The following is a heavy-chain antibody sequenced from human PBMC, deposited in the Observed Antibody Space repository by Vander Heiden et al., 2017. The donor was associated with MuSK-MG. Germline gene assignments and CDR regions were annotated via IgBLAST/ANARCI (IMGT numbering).Heavy chain of an antibody. V-gene: IGHV1-69*06. D-gene: IGHD6-25*01. CDR1: GGTLSSYA. CDR2: IIPIFGQA. Sequence: QVQRVQPGAEGEKPGSSVNVSCNASGGTLSSYAIIWVRHAPGQGLEWMGGIIPIFGQANDAQKCQGRVTITADKSTSTAYMELRSLRCEDTAVYYCAREAVWGQRHFDYWGQGNLVTVS. CDR3: AREAVWGQRHFDY. J-gene: IGHJ4*02.